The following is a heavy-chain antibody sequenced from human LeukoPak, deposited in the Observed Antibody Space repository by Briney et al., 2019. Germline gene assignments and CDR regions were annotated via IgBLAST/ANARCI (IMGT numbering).Heavy chain of an antibody. Sequence: GGSLRLSCAASGFTFSSHGMHWVRQAPGKGLEWVAVIWYDGSNKYYADSVKGRFTISKDNSKNTLYLQMNSLRAEDTAVYYCARDQSITMVRGVIPYFDYWGQGTLVTVSS. V-gene: IGHV3-33*01. CDR2: IWYDGSNK. J-gene: IGHJ4*02. CDR3: ARDQSITMVRGVIPYFDY. D-gene: IGHD3-10*01. CDR1: GFTFSSHG.